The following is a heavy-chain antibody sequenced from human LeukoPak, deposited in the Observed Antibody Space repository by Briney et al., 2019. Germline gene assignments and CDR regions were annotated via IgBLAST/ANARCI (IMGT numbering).Heavy chain of an antibody. V-gene: IGHV3-30*03. J-gene: IGHJ3*02. CDR1: GFTFSSYG. CDR2: ISYDGSNK. Sequence: GRSLRLSCAASGFTFSSYGMHWVRQAPGKWLEWVAVISYDGSNKYYADSVKGRFTISRDNSKNTLYLQMNSLRAEDTAVYYRARDLKGQYQDAFDIWGQGTMVTVSS. CDR3: ARDLKGQYQDAFDI. D-gene: IGHD2-2*01.